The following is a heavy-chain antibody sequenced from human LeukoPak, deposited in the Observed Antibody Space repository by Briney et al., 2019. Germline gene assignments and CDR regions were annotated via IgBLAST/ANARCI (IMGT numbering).Heavy chain of an antibody. Sequence: PGGSLRLSCVGSVFTFSSYWMTWVRQAPGKRMEWGGNIKDDGSEKYSVNSVKGQFTISRDNAKNLLYLQITSLRDEDTAVYYCARDRIDYWGQGTLVTVSS. V-gene: IGHV3-7*01. CDR1: VFTFSSYW. J-gene: IGHJ4*02. D-gene: IGHD1-14*01. CDR2: IKDDGSEK. CDR3: ARDRIDY.